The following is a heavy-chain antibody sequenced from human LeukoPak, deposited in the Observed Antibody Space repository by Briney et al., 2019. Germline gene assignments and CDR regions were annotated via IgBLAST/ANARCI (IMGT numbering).Heavy chain of an antibody. CDR3: AKGSSGYFADL. CDR1: GFIFNNYG. CDR2: ISNDGGGT. Sequence: GSLRLSCAASGFIFNNYGLIWVRPAPGKGLEWVSAISNDGGGTQYADFVEGRFTISRDNSKNTLFLQMSSLRAEDTALYYCAKGSSGYFADLWGQGTLVTVSS. V-gene: IGHV3-23*01. J-gene: IGHJ5*02. D-gene: IGHD3-22*01.